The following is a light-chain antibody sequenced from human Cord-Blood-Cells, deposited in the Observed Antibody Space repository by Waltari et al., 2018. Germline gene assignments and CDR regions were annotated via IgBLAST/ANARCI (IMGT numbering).Light chain of an antibody. J-gene: IGKJ3*01. V-gene: IGKV1-39*01. CDR2: AAS. Sequence: DSQMTQSPSSLSASVGDRVTITCRASQSISSYLNWYQQKPGKAPKLLIYAASSLQRGVPSRFSGSGCGTDFTIPISSLQPEDFATYYCQQSYSTPIFTFGPGTKVDIK. CDR3: QQSYSTPIFT. CDR1: QSISSY.